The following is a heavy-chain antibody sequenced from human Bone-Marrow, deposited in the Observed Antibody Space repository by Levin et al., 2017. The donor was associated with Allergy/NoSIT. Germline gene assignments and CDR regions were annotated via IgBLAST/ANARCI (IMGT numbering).Heavy chain of an antibody. CDR3: ARDSREPGIVATKSNSHYFDY. J-gene: IGHJ4*02. CDR2: ISTYNGNT. Sequence: GESLKISCKASGYTFTSYGISWVRQAPGQGLEWMGWISTYNGNTNYAQKLQGRVTMTTDTSTSTAYMELRSLRSDDTAVYYCARDSREPGIVATKSNSHYFDYWGQGTLVTVSS. D-gene: IGHD5-12*01. CDR1: GYTFTSYG. V-gene: IGHV1-18*01.